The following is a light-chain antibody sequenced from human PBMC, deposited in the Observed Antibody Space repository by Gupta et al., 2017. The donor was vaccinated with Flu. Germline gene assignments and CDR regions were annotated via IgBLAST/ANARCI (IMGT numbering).Light chain of an antibody. Sequence: ATLSVSPGERATLSCRASQSVSSNLAWYQQRPGQAPRLLIYGASIRVTGIPARFSGSWSGTEFTLTINSLQSEDFAIYFCQQYENWLTFGGGTKVEIK. V-gene: IGKV3D-15*01. J-gene: IGKJ4*01. CDR2: GAS. CDR1: QSVSSN. CDR3: QQYENWLT.